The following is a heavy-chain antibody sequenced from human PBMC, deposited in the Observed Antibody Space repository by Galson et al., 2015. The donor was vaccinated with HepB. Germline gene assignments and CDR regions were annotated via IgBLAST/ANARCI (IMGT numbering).Heavy chain of an antibody. CDR2: IKQDGSEK. V-gene: IGHV3-7*01. CDR1: GFTFSRYW. Sequence: SLRLSCAASGFTFSRYWMSWVRQAPGKGLEWVANIKQDGSEKYYVDSVKGRFTISRDNAKNSLYLQMNSLRAEDTAVYYCARGRFDYWGQGTLVTVSS. J-gene: IGHJ4*02. CDR3: ARGRFDY.